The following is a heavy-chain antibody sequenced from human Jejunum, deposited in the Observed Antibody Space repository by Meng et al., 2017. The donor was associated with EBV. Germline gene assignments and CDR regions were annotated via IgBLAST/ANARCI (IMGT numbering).Heavy chain of an antibody. CDR1: GGSINNKNW. V-gene: IGHV4-4*02. CDR2: IDHTGTT. CDR3: ARDSQYLARGYFDY. D-gene: IGHD2/OR15-2a*01. Sequence: QVHVTGSGPALVQPSGTLSLTCTVSGGSINNKNWWHWVRQAPGKGLEWIGEIDHTGTTHYNPSLKSRVTISLGTSMNQFSLELTSPTPADTAVYYCARDSQYLARGYFDYWGQGALVTVSS. J-gene: IGHJ4*02.